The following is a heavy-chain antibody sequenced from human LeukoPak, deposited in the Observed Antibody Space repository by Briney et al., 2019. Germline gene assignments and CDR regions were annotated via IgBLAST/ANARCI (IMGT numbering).Heavy chain of an antibody. J-gene: IGHJ6*04. CDR1: DGSFSSYY. V-gene: IGHV4-59*01. D-gene: IGHD1-26*01. Sequence: SETLSLTCGVDDGSFSSYYWSWIRQPPGKGLEWIGYIYYSGSTNYNPSLKSRVTISVDTSKNQFSLKLSSVTAADTAVYYCARESGSYRAAMDVWGKGTTVTVSS. CDR3: ARESGSYRAAMDV. CDR2: IYYSGST.